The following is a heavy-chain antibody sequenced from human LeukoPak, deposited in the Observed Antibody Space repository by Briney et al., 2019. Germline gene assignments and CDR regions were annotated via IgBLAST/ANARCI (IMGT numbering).Heavy chain of an antibody. CDR2: IHTSGST. V-gene: IGHV4-4*07. Sequence: SETLSLTCTVSGGSLSGYYWSWIRQPAGKGLEWIGRIHTSGSTNYNPSLKSRVSMSLDTPKNQFSLKLRSVTAADTAVYYCASQQLVRGVPELDFDYWGQGTLVTVSS. D-gene: IGHD3-10*01. J-gene: IGHJ4*02. CDR1: GGSLSGYY. CDR3: ASQQLVRGVPELDFDY.